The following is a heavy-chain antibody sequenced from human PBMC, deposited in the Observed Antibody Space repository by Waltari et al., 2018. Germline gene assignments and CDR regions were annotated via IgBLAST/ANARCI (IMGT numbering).Heavy chain of an antibody. V-gene: IGHV4-59*11. Sequence: QVQLQESGPGLVKPSETLSLPCTVSGGSISSHYWSWIRQPPGQGLEWIGYIYYSGSTNDKPSRTSRVSISGDTTKNQFALKLSCVTAADTAVYYCARGGTIFGVVRSGSEGDYYYYGMDVWGQGTTVTVSS. CDR1: GGSISSHY. D-gene: IGHD3-3*01. CDR3: ARGGTIFGVVRSGSEGDYYYYGMDV. CDR2: IYYSGST. J-gene: IGHJ6*02.